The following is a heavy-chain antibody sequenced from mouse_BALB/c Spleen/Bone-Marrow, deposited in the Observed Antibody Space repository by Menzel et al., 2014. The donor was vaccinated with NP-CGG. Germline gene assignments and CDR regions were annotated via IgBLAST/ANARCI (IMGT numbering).Heavy chain of an antibody. CDR2: ISYSGST. CDR3: ARPSYDYDLAWFAY. Sequence: VQLKESGPSLVKPSQTLSLTCSVTGDSITSGYWNWIRKFPGNKLEYMGYISYSGSTYYNPSLKSRISITRDTSKNQYYLQLNSVTTEDTATYYCARPSYDYDLAWFAYWGQGTLVTVPA. J-gene: IGHJ3*01. V-gene: IGHV3-8*02. D-gene: IGHD2-4*01. CDR1: GDSITSGY.